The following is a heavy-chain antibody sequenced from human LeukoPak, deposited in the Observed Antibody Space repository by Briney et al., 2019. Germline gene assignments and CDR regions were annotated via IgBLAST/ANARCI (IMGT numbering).Heavy chain of an antibody. V-gene: IGHV4-59*01. CDR1: GGSISSYY. CDR2: IYYSGIT. CDR3: ARGLDSSGYFDY. D-gene: IGHD3-22*01. J-gene: IGHJ4*02. Sequence: PSETLSLTCTVSGGSISSYYWSWIRQPPGKGLEWIGYIYYSGITNYNPSLRSRVTISVDTSKNQFSLRLTSVTAADTAVYYCARGLDSSGYFDYWGQGTLVTVSS.